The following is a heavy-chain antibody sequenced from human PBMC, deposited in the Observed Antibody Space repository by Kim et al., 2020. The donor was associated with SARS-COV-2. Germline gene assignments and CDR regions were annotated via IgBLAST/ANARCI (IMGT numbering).Heavy chain of an antibody. CDR3: ARDRGLSMVRGALDYYGMDV. CDR1: GGSISSYY. D-gene: IGHD3-10*01. J-gene: IGHJ6*02. Sequence: SETLSLTCTVSGGSISSYYWSWIRQPPGKGLEWIGYIYYSGSTNYNPSLKSRVTISVDTSKNQFSLKLSSVTAADTAVYYCARDRGLSMVRGALDYYGMDVWGQGTTVTVSS. CDR2: IYYSGST. V-gene: IGHV4-59*01.